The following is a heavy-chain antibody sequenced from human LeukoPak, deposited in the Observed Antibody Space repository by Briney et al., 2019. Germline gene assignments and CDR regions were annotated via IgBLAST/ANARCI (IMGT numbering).Heavy chain of an antibody. D-gene: IGHD6-6*01. J-gene: IGHJ4*02. CDR2: ISSSSSYI. Sequence: GGSLRLSCAASGFTFSSYSMNWVRQAPGKGLEWVSSISSSSSYIYYADSVKGRFTISRDNAKNSLYLQMNSLRAEDTAVYYCARERGSSSGTNYFDYWGQGTLVTVSS. V-gene: IGHV3-21*01. CDR3: ARERGSSSGTNYFDY. CDR1: GFTFSSYS.